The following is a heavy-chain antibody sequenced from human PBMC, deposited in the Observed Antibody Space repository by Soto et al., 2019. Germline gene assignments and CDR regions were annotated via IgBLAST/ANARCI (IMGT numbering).Heavy chain of an antibody. Sequence: ASVKVSCKASGGTFSSYAISWVRQAPGQGLEWMGGIIPIFGTANYAQKFQGRVTITADESTSTAYMELSSLRSEDTAVYYCARDGGIVAAGTVEDFDYWGQGTLVTVSS. D-gene: IGHD6-13*01. CDR3: ARDGGIVAAGTVEDFDY. CDR1: GGTFSSYA. J-gene: IGHJ4*02. CDR2: IIPIFGTA. V-gene: IGHV1-69*13.